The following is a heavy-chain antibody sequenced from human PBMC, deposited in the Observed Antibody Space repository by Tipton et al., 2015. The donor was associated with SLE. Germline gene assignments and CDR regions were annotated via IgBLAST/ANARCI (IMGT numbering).Heavy chain of an antibody. Sequence: VQLVQSGAEVKKPGESLKISCKGSGYSFTSYWIGWVRQMPGKGLEWMGIIYPGDSDTRYSPSFQGQVTISADKSISTAYLQWSSLKASDTAMYYCARRTVKSIAAAGDDYWGQGTLVTVSS. J-gene: IGHJ4*02. V-gene: IGHV5-51*01. CDR2: IYPGDSDT. CDR3: ARRTVKSIAAAGDDY. D-gene: IGHD6-13*01. CDR1: GYSFTSYW.